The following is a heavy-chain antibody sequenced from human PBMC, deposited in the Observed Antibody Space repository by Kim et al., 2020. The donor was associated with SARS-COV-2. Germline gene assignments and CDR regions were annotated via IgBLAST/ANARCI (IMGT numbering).Heavy chain of an antibody. V-gene: IGHV4-39*07. CDR1: GGSISCSSYY. CDR3: ARGYGGEGVLIDY. J-gene: IGHJ4*02. Sequence: SETLSLTCTVSGGSISCSSYYWGWIRQPPGKGLEWIGSIYYSGSTYYNPSLKSRVTISVDTSKNQFSLKLSSVTAADTAVYYCARGYGGEGVLIDYWGQGTLVTVSS. CDR2: IYYSGST. D-gene: IGHD4-17*01.